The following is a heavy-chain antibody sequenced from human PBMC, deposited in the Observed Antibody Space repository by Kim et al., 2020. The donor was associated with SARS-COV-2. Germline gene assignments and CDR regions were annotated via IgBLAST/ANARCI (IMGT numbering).Heavy chain of an antibody. CDR3: ARAKDTDDVWGTYRFFDS. J-gene: IGHJ4*02. D-gene: IGHD3-16*02. CDR2: INHNGIT. CDR1: NGSFSGYY. Sequence: SETLSLTCAVYNGSFSGYYWSWIRQPPGKGLEWIGEINHNGITSYNPSLKSRLTASVDTSRNQFSLNLKSVTGADTAVYYCARAKDTDDVWGTYRFFDSWGQGFLVTVSS. V-gene: IGHV4-34*01.